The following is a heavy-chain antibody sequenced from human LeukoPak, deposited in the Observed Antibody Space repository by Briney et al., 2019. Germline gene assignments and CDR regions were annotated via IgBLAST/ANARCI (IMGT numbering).Heavy chain of an antibody. CDR3: ARDQLYWESPDAFDI. Sequence: GGSLGLSCAASGFNFSIAMHWVRQAPGKGLEWVAVVSGNGRSKFSANSVKGRFTISRDNSKSTLFLQMNSLRAEDTAVYYCARDQLYWESPDAFDIWGQGTMVTVSS. D-gene: IGHD2-8*02. V-gene: IGHV3-30*04. J-gene: IGHJ3*02. CDR2: VSGNGRSK. CDR1: GFNFSIA.